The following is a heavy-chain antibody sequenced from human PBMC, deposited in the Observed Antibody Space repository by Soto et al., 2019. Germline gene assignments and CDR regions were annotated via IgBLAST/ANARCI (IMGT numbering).Heavy chain of an antibody. V-gene: IGHV3-23*01. CDR3: AREGSTRRYFYYHYGMDV. D-gene: IGHD2-2*01. J-gene: IGHJ6*02. CDR2: ISGSGAST. CDR1: GFTISSYA. Sequence: GSLSLSSAASGFTISSYAMSWVLQAPGKGLEWVSTISGSGASTYYADSVKGRFTISRDTSKNTLYPLMNSLRAEDTAVYYCAREGSTRRYFYYHYGMDVWGQGTTVTVSS.